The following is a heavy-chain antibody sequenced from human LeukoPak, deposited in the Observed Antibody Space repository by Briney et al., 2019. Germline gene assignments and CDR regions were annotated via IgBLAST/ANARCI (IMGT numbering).Heavy chain of an antibody. D-gene: IGHD3-22*01. CDR3: AKGSGYYPEGSDY. V-gene: IGHV3-23*01. CDR2: ISGSGGST. CDR1: GFTFSSYA. J-gene: IGHJ4*02. Sequence: GGSLRLSCAASGFTFSSYAMSWVRQAPGKGLEWVSAISGSGGSTYYADSVKGRFTISRDSSKNTLYLQMNSLRAEDTAVHYCAKGSGYYPEGSDYWGQGTLVTVSS.